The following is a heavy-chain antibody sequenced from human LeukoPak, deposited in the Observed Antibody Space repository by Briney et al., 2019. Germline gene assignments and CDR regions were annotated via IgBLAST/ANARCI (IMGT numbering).Heavy chain of an antibody. V-gene: IGHV3-9*01. Sequence: GGSLRLSCAASGFTFDDYAMHWVRHAPGKGLEWVSGISWNSGSIGYADSVKGRFTISRDNAKNCLYLQMNSLRAEDTALYYCAKDIRISGWVIDYWGKGTLVTVSS. D-gene: IGHD6-19*01. CDR3: AKDIRISGWVIDY. CDR1: GFTFDDYA. J-gene: IGHJ4*02. CDR2: ISWNSGSI.